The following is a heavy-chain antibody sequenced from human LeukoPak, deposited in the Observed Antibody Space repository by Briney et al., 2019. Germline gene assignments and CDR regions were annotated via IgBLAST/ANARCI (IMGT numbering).Heavy chain of an antibody. CDR2: VFWNGVDK. CDR3: SKDISAGGLDV. V-gene: IGHV3-9*01. CDR1: GFIVNDHA. D-gene: IGHD3-16*02. Sequence: GRSLTLSCVASGFIVNDHAMHWVRQTPGKGLEWVAGVFWNGVDKGYADSVKGRFTIFRDNAKNSMYLQMNSLRIEDTALYYCSKDISAGGLDVWGPETPVTVSS. J-gene: IGHJ6*02.